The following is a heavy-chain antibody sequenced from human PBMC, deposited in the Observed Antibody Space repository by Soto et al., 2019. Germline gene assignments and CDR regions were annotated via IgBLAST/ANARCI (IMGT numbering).Heavy chain of an antibody. J-gene: IGHJ4*02. CDR1: GYTFSAYY. D-gene: IGHD3-22*01. Sequence: ASVKVSCKTSGYTFSAYYMHWVRQAPGQGLEWMGWINPKSGGTLYAQKFQGRVTMTRDTSISTAYMELSRLRSDDTAVYYCARGGTFSYDTSGYSVYWGQGTLVTVSS. CDR2: INPKSGGT. V-gene: IGHV1-2*02. CDR3: ARGGTFSYDTSGYSVY.